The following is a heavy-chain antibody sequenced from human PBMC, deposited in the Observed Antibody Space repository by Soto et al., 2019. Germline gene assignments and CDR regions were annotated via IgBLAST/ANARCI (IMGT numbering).Heavy chain of an antibody. J-gene: IGHJ6*01. V-gene: IGHV4-34*01. D-gene: IGHD3-3*01. CDR2: INHSGST. CDR1: GGSFSGYY. Sequence: PSETLSLTCAVYGGSFSGYYWSWIRQPPGKGLEWIGEINHSGSTNYNPSLKSRVTISVDTSKNQFSLKLSSVTAADTAVYYCARGPSGAGMTYDFWSPTHYYYYGMDVWGQGTTVT. CDR3: ARGPSGAGMTYDFWSPTHYYYYGMDV.